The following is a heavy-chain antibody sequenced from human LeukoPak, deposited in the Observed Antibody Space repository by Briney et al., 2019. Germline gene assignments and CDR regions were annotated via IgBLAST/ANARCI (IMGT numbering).Heavy chain of an antibody. CDR1: GRSINSGGFS. J-gene: IGHJ5*02. CDR3: ARAGGINMVREWFYP. D-gene: IGHD3-10*01. Sequence: SETLSLTCTVSGRSINSGGFSWTWIRQRPGGGLEWIGFIYYSGSTYYNPSLNSRITISVDTSKNQFSLKLTSVPAADTAVYYCARAGGINMVREWFYPWGQGTLVTVSS. V-gene: IGHV4-31*03. CDR2: IYYSGST.